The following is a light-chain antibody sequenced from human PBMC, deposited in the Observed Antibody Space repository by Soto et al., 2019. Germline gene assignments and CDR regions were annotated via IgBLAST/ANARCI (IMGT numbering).Light chain of an antibody. Sequence: DIQMIPSPSTLSATEGDKVTITCRASQSISSWLAWYQQKPGKAPKLLIYKASSLESGVPSRFSGSGSGTEFTLTISSLQPDDFATYYCQQYNSYSTFGQVPRWIS. V-gene: IGKV1-5*03. CDR2: KAS. J-gene: IGKJ2*01. CDR1: QSISSW. CDR3: QQYNSYST.